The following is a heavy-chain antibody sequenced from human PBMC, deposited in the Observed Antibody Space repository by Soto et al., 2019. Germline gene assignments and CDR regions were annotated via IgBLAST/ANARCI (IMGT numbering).Heavy chain of an antibody. D-gene: IGHD1-26*01. CDR2: ISWNSGSI. V-gene: IGHV3-9*01. CDR3: AKDGGEWELRY. Sequence: GGSLRLSCAASGFTFDDYAMHWVRQAPGKGLEWVSGISWNSGSIGYADSVKGRFTISRDNAKNSLYLQMNSLRAEDTALYYCAKDGGEWELRYWGQGTPVTVSS. J-gene: IGHJ4*02. CDR1: GFTFDDYA.